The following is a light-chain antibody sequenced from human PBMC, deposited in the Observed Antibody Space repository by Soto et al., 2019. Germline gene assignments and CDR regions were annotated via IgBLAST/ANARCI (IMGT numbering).Light chain of an antibody. CDR2: GAS. V-gene: IGKV3-20*01. CDR3: QQYGSSPT. Sequence: EIVLTQSPGTLSLSPGERATLSCRASQSVSSNYLAWFQQKPGQSPRLLIYGASNRATGIPDRFSGSGPGTDFTLTISRLEPEDFAVYYCQQYGSSPTFGQGTRLEIK. J-gene: IGKJ5*01. CDR1: QSVSSNY.